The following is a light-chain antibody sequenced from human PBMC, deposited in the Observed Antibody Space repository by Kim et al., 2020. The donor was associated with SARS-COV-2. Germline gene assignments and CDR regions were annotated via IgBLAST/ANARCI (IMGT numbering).Light chain of an antibody. CDR2: EDN. CDR3: QSYDSSNHVV. CDR1: SGSIASNY. V-gene: IGLV6-57*03. J-gene: IGLJ2*01. Sequence: KTVTISCTRSSGSIASNYVQWYQQRPGSAPTTVIYEDNQRPSGVPDLFSGSIDSSSNSASLTISGLKTEDEADYYCQSYDSSNHVVFGGGTQLTVL.